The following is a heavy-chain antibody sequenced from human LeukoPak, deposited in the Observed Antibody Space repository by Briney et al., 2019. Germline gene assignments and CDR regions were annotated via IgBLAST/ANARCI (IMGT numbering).Heavy chain of an antibody. CDR3: ARDRANNIAVAGTWFDP. CDR1: GGSISSYY. Sequence: PSETLSLTCTVSGGSISSYYWSWIRQPPGEGLEWIGYIYYSGSTNYNPSLKSRVTISVDTSKDQFSLKLSSVTAADTAVYYCARDRANNIAVAGTWFDPWGQGTLVTVSS. D-gene: IGHD6-19*01. CDR2: IYYSGST. V-gene: IGHV4-59*01. J-gene: IGHJ5*02.